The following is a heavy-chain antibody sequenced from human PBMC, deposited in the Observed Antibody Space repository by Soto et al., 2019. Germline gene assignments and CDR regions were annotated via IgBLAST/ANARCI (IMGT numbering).Heavy chain of an antibody. CDR3: ARAVAVAADFDY. V-gene: IGHV1-3*05. D-gene: IGHD6-19*01. Sequence: QVQLVHSGAEEKKPGASVKVSCKASGYTFTGYAMHWVRQAPGQRLEWMGWINAGNGNTKYSQKFQGRVTITRDTSASKAYMELSSLKYEDKAVYYSARAVAVAADFDYWGQGTLVTLSS. CDR1: GYTFTGYA. CDR2: INAGNGNT. J-gene: IGHJ4*02.